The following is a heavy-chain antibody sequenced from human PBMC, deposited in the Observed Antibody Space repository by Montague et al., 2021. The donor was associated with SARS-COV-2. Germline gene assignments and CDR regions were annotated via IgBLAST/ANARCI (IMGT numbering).Heavy chain of an antibody. CDR1: GGSVGSSHYY. V-gene: IGHV4-39*01. Sequence: SETLSLTRTVSGGSVGSSHYYWAWIRQPPGKGLEWIGTIYYSGSTYYNPSPRSRVTIDVDASTNQFSLKLHSVTAADTAVYFCARGLYNLNYEHWFDTWGQGTLVTVSS. CDR2: IYYSGST. CDR3: ARGLYNLNYEHWFDT. J-gene: IGHJ5*02. D-gene: IGHD1-7*01.